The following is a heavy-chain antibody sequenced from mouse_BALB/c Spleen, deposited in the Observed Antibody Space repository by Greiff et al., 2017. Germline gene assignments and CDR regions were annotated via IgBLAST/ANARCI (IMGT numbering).Heavy chain of an antibody. CDR3: ARRYYGYDWYFDV. Sequence: EVHLVESGGGLVQPGGSLKLSCAASGFTFSSYTMSWVRQTPEKRLEWVAYISNGGGSTYYPDTVKGRFTISRDNAKNTLYLQMSSLKSEDTAMYYCARRYYGYDWYFDVWGAGTTVTVSS. D-gene: IGHD2-2*01. V-gene: IGHV5-12-2*01. J-gene: IGHJ1*01. CDR1: GFTFSSYT. CDR2: ISNGGGST.